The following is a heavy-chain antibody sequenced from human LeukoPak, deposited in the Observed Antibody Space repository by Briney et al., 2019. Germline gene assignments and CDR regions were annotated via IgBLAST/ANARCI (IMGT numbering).Heavy chain of an antibody. CDR3: ARASRSGYYVEYNWFDP. Sequence: SETLSLTCTVSGGSISSGSYYWSWIRQPAGKGLEWIGRIYTSGSTNYNPSLKSRVTISVDTSKNQFSLKLSSVTAADTAVYYCARASRSGYYVEYNWFDPWGQGTLVTVSS. V-gene: IGHV4-61*02. CDR2: IYTSGST. J-gene: IGHJ5*02. D-gene: IGHD3-3*01. CDR1: GGSISSGSYY.